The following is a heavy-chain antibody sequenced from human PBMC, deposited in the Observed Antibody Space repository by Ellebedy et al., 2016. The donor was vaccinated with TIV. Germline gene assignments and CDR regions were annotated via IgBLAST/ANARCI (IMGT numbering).Heavy chain of an antibody. CDR1: GLTFSFYW. D-gene: IGHD3-10*01. CDR3: ASPPGVVAL. Sequence: PGGSLRLSCAGSGLTFSFYWMSWVRHAPGKGPEWVANINIDGSEKFYVDSVKGRFTISRDNAKNSLYLQMNSLRAEDTAVYYCASPPGVVALWGQGTPVTVSS. J-gene: IGHJ4*02. CDR2: INIDGSEK. V-gene: IGHV3-7*03.